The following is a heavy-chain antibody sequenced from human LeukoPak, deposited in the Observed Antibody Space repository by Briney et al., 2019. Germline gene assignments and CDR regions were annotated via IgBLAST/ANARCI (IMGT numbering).Heavy chain of an antibody. Sequence: PGRSLRLSCAASGFTFSSYGIHWVRQAPGKGLEWVALIWYDGSKKYYADSVKGRFTISRDNSKNTVYLQMNSLRAEDTAVYYCARRRKVGTGTTSPEIFYIWGQGTMVTVSS. CDR2: IWYDGSKK. J-gene: IGHJ3*02. D-gene: IGHD4-17*01. V-gene: IGHV3-33*01. CDR3: ARRRKVGTGTTSPEIFYI. CDR1: GFTFSSYG.